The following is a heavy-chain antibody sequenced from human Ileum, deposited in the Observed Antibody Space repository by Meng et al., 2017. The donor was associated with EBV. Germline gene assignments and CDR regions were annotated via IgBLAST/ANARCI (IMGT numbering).Heavy chain of an antibody. CDR1: GASISSTPYY. Sequence: GPGLVNPSATPSLTCTVSGASISSTPYYWGWIRQPPGKGLEWIGNIFNSGSTSYSPSLKSRVTISVDTSKNQFSLKLSSVTAADTAVYYCARDYSSSWYSGGFFKYWGQGILVTVSS. J-gene: IGHJ1*01. CDR3: ARDYSSSWYSGGFFKY. V-gene: IGHV4-39*07. CDR2: IFNSGST. D-gene: IGHD6-13*01.